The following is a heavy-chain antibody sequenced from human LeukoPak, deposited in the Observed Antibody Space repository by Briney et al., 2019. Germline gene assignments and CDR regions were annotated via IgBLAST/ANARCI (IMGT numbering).Heavy chain of an antibody. Sequence: GGSLRLSCAASGFTLSSNYMSWVRQAPGKGLEWVSVIYSGGSTYYSDSVEGRFTISRDNSKNTLYLQMKSLRAEDTAVYYCASLFLCYGCSSSSDSFNIWGQGKMVSVS. J-gene: IGHJ3*02. CDR3: ASLFLCYGCSSSSDSFNI. CDR1: GFTLSSNY. V-gene: IGHV3-66*01. CDR2: IYSGGST. D-gene: IGHD6-6*01.